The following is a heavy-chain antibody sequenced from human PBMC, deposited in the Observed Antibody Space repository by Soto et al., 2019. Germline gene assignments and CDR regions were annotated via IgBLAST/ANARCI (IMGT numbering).Heavy chain of an antibody. CDR1: VDSITVSD. CDR3: ARGGNRYSTTASGVGGFDS. J-gene: IGHJ4*02. Sequence: PSETRCLSWTGSVDSITVSDWSWIRQTPGKGLEWIGYIYHTGTTNYNPSLKIRVTVSIDTSKNQFSLNLSSLTTADTAVYFCARGGNRYSTTASGVGGFDSWGQGTLVTVSS. V-gene: IGHV4-59*01. CDR2: IYHTGTT. D-gene: IGHD2-2*01.